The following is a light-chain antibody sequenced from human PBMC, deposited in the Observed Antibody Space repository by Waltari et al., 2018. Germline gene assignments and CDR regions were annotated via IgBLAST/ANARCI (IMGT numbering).Light chain of an antibody. Sequence: SYVLTQPPSVSVAPGQTARITSDGNKIGRQNVHWYRQKPGQAPVLVVYDDGDRPSGIPERFSGSNSGNTATLTISRVDAGDEADYYCQVWDSGSDHYVFGTVTKVTVL. J-gene: IGLJ1*01. CDR3: QVWDSGSDHYV. CDR2: DDG. V-gene: IGLV3-21*02. CDR1: KIGRQN.